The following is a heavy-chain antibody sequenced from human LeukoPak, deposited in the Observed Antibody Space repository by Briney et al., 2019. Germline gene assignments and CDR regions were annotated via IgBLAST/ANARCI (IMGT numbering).Heavy chain of an antibody. J-gene: IGHJ3*02. CDR3: ARVTMVRGVIRAFDI. D-gene: IGHD3-10*01. Sequence: ASVKVSCKASGYTFTSYAMHWVRQAPGQRLEWMGWINAGNGNTKYSQKFQGRVTITRDTSASTAYMELSSLKDTAEYYCARVTMVRGVIRAFDIWGQGTMVTVSS. CDR2: INAGNGNT. CDR1: GYTFTSYA. V-gene: IGHV1-3*01.